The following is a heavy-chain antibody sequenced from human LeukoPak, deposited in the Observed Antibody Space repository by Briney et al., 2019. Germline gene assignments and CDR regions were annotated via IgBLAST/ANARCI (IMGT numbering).Heavy chain of an antibody. CDR2: VDPEDGET. V-gene: IGHV1-69-2*01. CDR3: AISREQQLP. D-gene: IGHD6-13*01. CDR1: GYTFADYY. J-gene: IGHJ4*02. Sequence: ASVKVSCKVSGYTFADYYMHWVQQAPGKGLEWMGLVDPEDGETIYAEKFQGRVTITADTSTDTAYMELSSLRSEDTAVYYCAISREQQLPWGQGTLVTVSS.